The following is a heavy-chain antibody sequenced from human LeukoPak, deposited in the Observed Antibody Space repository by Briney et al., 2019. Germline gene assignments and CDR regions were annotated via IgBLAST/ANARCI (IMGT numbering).Heavy chain of an antibody. V-gene: IGHV3-66*01. D-gene: IGHD6-19*01. Sequence: GGSLRLSCAASGFTVSSNYMTWVRQAPGKGLEWVSVIYSGGRTYYADSVKGRFTTSRDNSKNTLYLQMNSLRAEDTAVYYCATIPRSSGWYYFDYWGQGTLVTVSS. CDR2: IYSGGRT. J-gene: IGHJ4*02. CDR3: ATIPRSSGWYYFDY. CDR1: GFTVSSNY.